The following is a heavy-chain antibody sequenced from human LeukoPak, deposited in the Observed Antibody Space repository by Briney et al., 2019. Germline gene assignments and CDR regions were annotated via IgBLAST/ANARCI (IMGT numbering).Heavy chain of an antibody. V-gene: IGHV4-34*01. D-gene: IGHD3-22*01. J-gene: IGHJ2*01. CDR1: GGSFSGYY. Sequence: SPSETLSLTCAVYGGSFSGYYWSWIRQPPVKGLEWIGEINHSGSTNYNPSLKSRVPISVDTSKNQFSLKLSSVTAADTAVYYCARPNYYDSSGYYSGWYFDLWGRGTLVTVSS. CDR3: ARPNYYDSSGYYSGWYFDL. CDR2: INHSGST.